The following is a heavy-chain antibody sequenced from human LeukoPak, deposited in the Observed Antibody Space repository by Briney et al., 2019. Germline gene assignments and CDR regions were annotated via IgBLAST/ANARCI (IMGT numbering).Heavy chain of an antibody. Sequence: PGGSLRLSCAASGFTFSSYAMSWVRQAPGKGLEWVSGISGSGDDTYYADSVKGRFTISRDNSKNTLYLQMNSLRAEDTAVYYCAKDGVHLERLAVYNWFDPWGQGTRVTVTS. V-gene: IGHV3-23*01. CDR3: AKDGVHLERLAVYNWFDP. D-gene: IGHD1-1*01. CDR2: ISGSGDDT. CDR1: GFTFSSYA. J-gene: IGHJ5*02.